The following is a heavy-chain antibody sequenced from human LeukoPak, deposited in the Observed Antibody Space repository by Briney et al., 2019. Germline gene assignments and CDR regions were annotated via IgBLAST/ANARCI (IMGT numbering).Heavy chain of an antibody. CDR3: ATIRSGPFDS. CDR1: GFTFRNYG. V-gene: IGHV3-48*01. CDR2: ISSSSTAI. Sequence: GGSLKLSCVASGFTFRNYGMTWVRQAPGKGLEWISYISSSSTAIYYADSVKGRFTISRDNVKKSLSLQMNSLRVEDTAVYYCATIRSGPFDSWGQGTLVTVSS. J-gene: IGHJ4*02.